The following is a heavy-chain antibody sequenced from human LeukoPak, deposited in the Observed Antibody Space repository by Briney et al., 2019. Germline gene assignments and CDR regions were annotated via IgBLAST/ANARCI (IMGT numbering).Heavy chain of an antibody. Sequence: ASVKVSCKASGYTFTGYYMHWVRQAPGQGLEWMGRINPNSGGTNYAQKFQGRVTMTRDTSISTAYMELSRLRSDDKAVYYWARGRTRGGYVGYGRDVWGQGPRSPSP. CDR1: GYTFTGYY. V-gene: IGHV1-2*06. D-gene: IGHD5-12*01. CDR2: INPNSGGT. J-gene: IGHJ6*02. CDR3: ARGRTRGGYVGYGRDV.